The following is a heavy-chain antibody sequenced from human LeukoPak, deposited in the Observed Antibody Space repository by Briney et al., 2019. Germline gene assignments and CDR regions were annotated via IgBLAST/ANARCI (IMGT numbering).Heavy chain of an antibody. V-gene: IGHV1-2*02. CDR2: INPNSGGT. Sequence: ASVKVSCKASGYTFTGYYMHWVRQAPGQGLEWMGWINPNSGGTNYAQKFQGRVTMTRDTSISTAYMELSRLRSDDTAVYYRARAIGGNYYGSGSYYHWFDPWGQGTLVTVSS. J-gene: IGHJ5*02. CDR3: ARAIGGNYYGSGSYYHWFDP. D-gene: IGHD3-10*01. CDR1: GYTFTGYY.